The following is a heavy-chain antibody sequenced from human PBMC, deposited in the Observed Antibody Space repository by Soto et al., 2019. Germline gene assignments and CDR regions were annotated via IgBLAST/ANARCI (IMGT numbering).Heavy chain of an antibody. Sequence: QLQLQESGSGLVKPSQTLSLTCAVSGGSISSGGYSWSWIRQPPGKGLEWIGYIQHSGSTYYNPSLKSRVTISVDSAKNQFSLPLSSVMAADTAVYYCASGGVVADDAFDIWGQGTMVTVSS. J-gene: IGHJ3*02. CDR1: GGSISSGGYS. CDR3: ASGGVVADDAFDI. D-gene: IGHD5-12*01. CDR2: IQHSGST. V-gene: IGHV4-30-2*01.